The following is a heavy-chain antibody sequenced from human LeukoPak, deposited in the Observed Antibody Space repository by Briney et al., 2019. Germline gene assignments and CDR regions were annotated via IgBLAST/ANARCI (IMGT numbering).Heavy chain of an antibody. CDR2: IRSKAYGGTI. J-gene: IGHJ4*02. V-gene: IGHV3-49*04. Sequence: GGYLRLYCSGAGFTFGDNALSRVRQAQGKGLEGGGFIRSKAYGGTIAYAASVTGRLTISRDDSKSIAYLQMNSLKTEDTAVYYCTRGAGYTYGSFYWGQGTLVTVSS. CDR1: GFTFGDNA. CDR3: TRGAGYTYGSFY. D-gene: IGHD5-18*01.